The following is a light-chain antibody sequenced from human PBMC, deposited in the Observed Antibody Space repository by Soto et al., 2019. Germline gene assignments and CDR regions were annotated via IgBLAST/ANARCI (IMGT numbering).Light chain of an antibody. CDR2: DAS. CDR3: HQYTNWPVT. J-gene: IGKJ5*01. CDR1: QSVSSSY. V-gene: IGKV3-15*01. Sequence: EVVLTQSPGTLSLSPWERATLSCRASQSVSSSYLAWYQQKPGQAPRLLIYDASTRATGVPARFSGSGSGTEFTLAISSLQSEDFAVYYCHQYTNWPVTFGQGTRLEIK.